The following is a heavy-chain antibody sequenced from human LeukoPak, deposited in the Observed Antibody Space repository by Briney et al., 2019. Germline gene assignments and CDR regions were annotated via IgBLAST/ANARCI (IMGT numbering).Heavy chain of an antibody. Sequence: ASVKVSCKASGYTFTGYYMNWVRQAPGQGLEGMGGINSDSGFTKYAQKFQGRVTMTRDTSITTVYMDLTRLTSDDTAVYYCARNFDMKGFDPWGQGTLVTVSS. CDR3: ARNFDMKGFDP. D-gene: IGHD3-9*01. J-gene: IGHJ5*02. V-gene: IGHV1-2*02. CDR2: INSDSGFT. CDR1: GYTFTGYY.